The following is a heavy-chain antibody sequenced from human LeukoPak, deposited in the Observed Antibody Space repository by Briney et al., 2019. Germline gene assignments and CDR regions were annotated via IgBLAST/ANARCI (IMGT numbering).Heavy chain of an antibody. V-gene: IGHV3-21*01. CDR1: GFTFSSYS. Sequence: MAGGSLRLSCAASGFTFSSYSMNWVHQAPGRGLEWVSSISSSSSYIYYADPVKGRFTISRDNAKNSLYLQMNSPGAEATAVYYCARDIMVRGAPYWFDPWGQGTLVTVSS. J-gene: IGHJ5*02. CDR2: ISSSSSYI. CDR3: ARDIMVRGAPYWFDP. D-gene: IGHD3-10*01.